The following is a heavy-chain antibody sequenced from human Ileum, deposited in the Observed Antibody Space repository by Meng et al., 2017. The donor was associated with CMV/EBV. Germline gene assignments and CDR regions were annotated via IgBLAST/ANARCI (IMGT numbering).Heavy chain of an antibody. D-gene: IGHD2-2*01. CDR1: GFIFSRYW. CDR3: LRHQKPN. V-gene: IGHV3-7*01. J-gene: IGHJ4*02. Sequence: GGSLRLSCAASGFIFSRYWMCWVRQAPGKGLEWVANIKQDGSVKYYVDSMKGRFTISRDNAKNSLYLQMNSLRAEDTAVYYCLRHQKPNWGQGTLVTVSS. CDR2: IKQDGSVK.